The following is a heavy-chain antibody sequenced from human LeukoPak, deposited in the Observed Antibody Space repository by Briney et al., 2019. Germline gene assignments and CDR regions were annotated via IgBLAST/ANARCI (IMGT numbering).Heavy chain of an antibody. CDR1: GFTFSSYA. CDR2: ISGSGGST. D-gene: IGHD5-18*01. J-gene: IGHJ4*02. V-gene: IGHV3-23*01. CDR3: AKDSGYSYGHGLDY. Sequence: GGSLRLSCAASGFTFSSYAMSWVRQAPGKGLEWVSAISGSGGSTYYADSVKGRFTISRDNSKNALFLQMNSLRDEDTAVYYCAKDSGYSYGHGLDYWGQGTLVTVSS.